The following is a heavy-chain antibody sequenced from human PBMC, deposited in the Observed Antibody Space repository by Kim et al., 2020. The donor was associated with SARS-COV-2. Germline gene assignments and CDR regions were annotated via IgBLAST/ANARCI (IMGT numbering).Heavy chain of an antibody. CDR3: ANSGSYYGQRGVYDY. V-gene: IGHV3-15*01. CDR2: IKSKTDGGTT. CDR1: EFAFTNAW. Sequence: GGSLRLSCATAEFAFTNAWMTWVRQSPGKGLEWVGRIKSKTDGGTTDYAAPVRGRFTISRDDSIHTLYLQMNSLKIEDTAVYYCANSGSYYGQRGVYDYWGQGTLVTVSS. D-gene: IGHD1-26*01. J-gene: IGHJ4*02.